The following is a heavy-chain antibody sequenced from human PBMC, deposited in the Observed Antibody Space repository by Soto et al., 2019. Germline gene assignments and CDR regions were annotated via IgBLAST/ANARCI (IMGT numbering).Heavy chain of an antibody. V-gene: IGHV4-4*07. CDR1: GGSVSSQY. CDR2: IYNGGIP. J-gene: IGHJ4*02. D-gene: IGHD3-22*01. CDR3: ASQDYDKSVYYFDY. Sequence: PSETLSLTCTVSGGSVSSQYSSWIRQPAGKGLEWIGRIYNGGIPLIHPSLESRVALSLDTSKNQFSPTLSSVTAADTAIYYCASQDYDKSVYYFDYWGRGTLVTVSS.